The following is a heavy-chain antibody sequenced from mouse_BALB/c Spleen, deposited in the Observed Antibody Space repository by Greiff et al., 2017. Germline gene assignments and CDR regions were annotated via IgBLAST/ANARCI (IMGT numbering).Heavy chain of an antibody. J-gene: IGHJ3*01. V-gene: IGHV5-6*02. CDR2: ISSGGSYT. Sequence: EVKLVESGGDLVKPGGSLKLSCAASGFTFSSYGMSWVRQTPDKRLEWVATISSGGSYTYYPDSVKGRFTISRDNAKNTLYLQMSSLKSEDTAMYYCARLEPFAYWGQGTLVTVSA. CDR1: GFTFSSYG. CDR3: ARLEPFAY.